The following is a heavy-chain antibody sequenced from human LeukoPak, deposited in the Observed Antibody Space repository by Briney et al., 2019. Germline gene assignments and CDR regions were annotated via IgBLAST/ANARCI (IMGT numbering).Heavy chain of an antibody. D-gene: IGHD5-24*01. CDR1: GYGFSSYW. Sequence: GESLKISCKGSGYGFSSYWIGWVRQMPGKGLEWMGIIYPGDSDTRYSPSFQGQVTISADKSTSTAYLQWSSLKASDSAMYYCARRRDGYLFFDYWGQGTLVIVSS. J-gene: IGHJ4*02. CDR3: ARRRDGYLFFDY. CDR2: IYPGDSDT. V-gene: IGHV5-51*01.